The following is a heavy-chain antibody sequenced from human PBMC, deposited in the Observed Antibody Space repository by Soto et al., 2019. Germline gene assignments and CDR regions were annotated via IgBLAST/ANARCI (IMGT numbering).Heavy chain of an antibody. V-gene: IGHV5-51*01. Sequence: PGESLKISCQVSGYPFTTYWIGWVRQMPGKGLEWMGKIFPPDSDTRYSPSFQGQVTMSVDKSTSTAYLQWSSLKASDTAMYYCSRVHGSRTAFDHSGQGTLVTVSS. CDR3: SRVHGSRTAFDH. J-gene: IGHJ4*02. CDR1: GYPFTTYW. CDR2: IFPPDSDT. D-gene: IGHD3-10*01.